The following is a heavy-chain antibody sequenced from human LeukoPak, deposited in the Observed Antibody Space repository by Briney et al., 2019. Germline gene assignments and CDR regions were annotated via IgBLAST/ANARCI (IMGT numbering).Heavy chain of an antibody. Sequence: ASVKVSCKASGYTFTSYGISWVRQAPGQGLEWMGWMNPNSGNTGYAQKFQGRVTMTRNTSISTAYMELSSLRSEDTAVYYCARGGRFSSSWYLAYYFDYWGQGTLVTVSS. CDR1: GYTFTSYG. V-gene: IGHV1-8*02. CDR3: ARGGRFSSSWYLAYYFDY. J-gene: IGHJ4*02. CDR2: MNPNSGNT. D-gene: IGHD6-13*01.